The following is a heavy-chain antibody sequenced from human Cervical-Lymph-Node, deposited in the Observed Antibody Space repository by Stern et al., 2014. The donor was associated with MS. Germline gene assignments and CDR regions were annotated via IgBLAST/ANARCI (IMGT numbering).Heavy chain of an antibody. CDR3: AKDRGMIVVVTYSLDS. Sequence: VNLVESGGIVVQPGRSLRLSCVASGFSFSSYGMHWVRQAPGKGLEWVAVISYDGSNAYYADSVKGRFTISRDNSKNTLYLQLNSLRAEDTAVYFCAKDRGMIVVVTYSLDSWGQGTLVTVSS. CDR1: GFSFSSYG. D-gene: IGHD3-22*01. J-gene: IGHJ4*02. V-gene: IGHV3-30*18. CDR2: ISYDGSNA.